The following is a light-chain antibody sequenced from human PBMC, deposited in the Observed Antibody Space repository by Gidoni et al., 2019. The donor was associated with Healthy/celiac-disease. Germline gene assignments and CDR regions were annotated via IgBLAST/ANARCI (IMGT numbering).Light chain of an antibody. V-gene: IGKV1-39*01. CDR1: QSISSY. CDR3: QQSYSTPRT. J-gene: IGKJ1*01. CDR2: AAS. Sequence: DIQMTQSPSSLSASVGDRVTIPCRASQSISSYLNWYQQKPGKAPKLLIYAASSLQSGVPSRFSGSGSGTDFTLTISSLQPEDFATYYCQQSYSTPRTFGQGDQGGNQT.